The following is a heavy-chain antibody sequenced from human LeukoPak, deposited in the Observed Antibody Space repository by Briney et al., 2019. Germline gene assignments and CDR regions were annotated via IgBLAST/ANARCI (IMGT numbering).Heavy chain of an antibody. CDR2: IRYDGSNK. D-gene: IGHD6-19*01. V-gene: IGHV3-30*02. Sequence: GGSLRLSCAGCGFTFSSYGMQWVGQAPGKGLEWVAFIRYDGSNKYYADSVKGRFTISRDNSKNTLYLQMNSLREEDTGGYYFAKKRRKRAVAGRWGQGPLVTVSS. J-gene: IGHJ4*02. CDR3: AKKRRKRAVAGR. CDR1: GFTFSSYG.